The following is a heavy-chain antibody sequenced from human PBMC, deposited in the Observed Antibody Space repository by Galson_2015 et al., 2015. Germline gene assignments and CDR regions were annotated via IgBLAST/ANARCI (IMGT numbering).Heavy chain of an antibody. CDR3: AREWFGEPNYYYGIDV. CDR2: ISYDGTNK. Sequence: SLRLSCAASGFTFSSYAMHWVRQAPGKGLEWVAVISYDGTNKYDADSVQGRFTISRDNSKNTLYLQMNSLRPEDTAVYYCAREWFGEPNYYYGIDVWGQGTTVTVSS. V-gene: IGHV3-30-3*01. D-gene: IGHD3-10*01. J-gene: IGHJ6*02. CDR1: GFTFSSYA.